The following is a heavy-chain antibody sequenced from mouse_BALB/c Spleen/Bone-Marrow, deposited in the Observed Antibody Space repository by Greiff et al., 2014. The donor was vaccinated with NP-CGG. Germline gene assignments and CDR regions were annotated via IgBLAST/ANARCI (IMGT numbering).Heavy chain of an antibody. V-gene: IGHV14-3*02. Sequence: VQLQQPGAELVKPGASVKLSCTASGFNIKDTYMNWVKQRAEQGLEWIGRIDPANGYTEYDPKFQGKATIIADTSSNTASLQLGSLTSEDTAVYYCATLTGTLDDWAQGTTLAVSA. CDR3: ATLTGTLDD. D-gene: IGHD4-1*01. CDR1: GFNIKDTY. CDR2: IDPANGYT. J-gene: IGHJ2*01.